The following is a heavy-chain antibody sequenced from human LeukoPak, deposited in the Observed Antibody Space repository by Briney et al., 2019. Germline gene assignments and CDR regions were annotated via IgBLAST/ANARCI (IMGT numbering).Heavy chain of an antibody. V-gene: IGHV3-21*01. CDR3: ARGNWNDEGFFDY. J-gene: IGHJ4*02. Sequence: GGSLRLSCAASGFTFSTYNMNWVRQAPGKGLEWISPISDRSDYIYYAASLKGRFSISRDNANNSLYLLMNSLRAEDTAIYYCARGNWNDEGFFDYWGQGILVTVSS. CDR2: ISDRSDYI. CDR1: GFTFSTYN. D-gene: IGHD1-1*01.